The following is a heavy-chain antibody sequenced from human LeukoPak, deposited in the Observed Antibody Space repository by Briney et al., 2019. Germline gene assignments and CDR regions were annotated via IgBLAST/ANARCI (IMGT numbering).Heavy chain of an antibody. J-gene: IGHJ4*02. V-gene: IGHV3-7*01. CDR2: IKQDGSEK. D-gene: IGHD3-22*01. CDR3: ARKGGYSSGYYY. Sequence: GGSLRLSCAASGFTFSDYWMTWVGQAPGKGLDWVANIKQDGSEKDYVDSVKGRFTISRDNAKNSLYLQMDSLRVEDTAVYYCARKGGYSSGYYYWGQGTLVTVSS. CDR1: GFTFSDYW.